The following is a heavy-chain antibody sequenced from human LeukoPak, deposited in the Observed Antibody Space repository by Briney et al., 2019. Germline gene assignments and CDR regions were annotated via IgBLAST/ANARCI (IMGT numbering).Heavy chain of an antibody. CDR2: ISSSVYI. CDR1: GFTFSSYS. Sequence: KPGGSLRHSCSASGFTFSSYSMNWVRQAPGKGLEWVSSISSSVYIYYADSVKGRFTISRDNAKDSLYLQMNSLRAEDTAVYYCARDSSSSDNWFDPWGQGTLVTVSS. V-gene: IGHV3-21*01. CDR3: ARDSSSSDNWFDP. D-gene: IGHD6-13*01. J-gene: IGHJ5*02.